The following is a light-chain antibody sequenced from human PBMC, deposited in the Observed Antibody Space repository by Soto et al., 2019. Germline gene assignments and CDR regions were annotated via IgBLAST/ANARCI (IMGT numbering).Light chain of an antibody. CDR2: GAS. J-gene: IGKJ2*01. V-gene: IGKV3-20*01. CDR3: HQYGSSYT. Sequence: EIVLTQSPGTLSLSPGERATVSCRASQSVSSSYLAWYQQKGGQAPRLLIYGASRGATGIPDRFSGSGSGTDFTLTISRLEAEDFAVYYCHQYGSSYTFGQGTKLEIK. CDR1: QSVSSSY.